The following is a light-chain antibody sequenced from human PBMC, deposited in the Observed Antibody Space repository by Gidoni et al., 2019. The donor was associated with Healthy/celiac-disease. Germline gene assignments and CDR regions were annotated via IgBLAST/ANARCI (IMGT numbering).Light chain of an antibody. J-gene: IGKJ2*01. Sequence: DIQMTQSPSSLSASVGDRVTITCRASQSISSYLNWYQQKPGKAPKLLIYAASSLQSGVPSRFSGSGSGTDFTLTISSLQPEDFATYYCQQSYSXPLTFGQGTKLEXK. V-gene: IGKV1-39*01. CDR3: QQSYSXPLT. CDR1: QSISSY. CDR2: AAS.